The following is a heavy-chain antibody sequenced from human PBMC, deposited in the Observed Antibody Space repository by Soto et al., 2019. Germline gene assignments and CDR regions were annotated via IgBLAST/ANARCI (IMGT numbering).Heavy chain of an antibody. CDR1: GYTFTSYD. J-gene: IGHJ6*02. Sequence: ASVKVSCKASGYTFTSYDINWVRQATGQGLEWMGWMNPNSGNTGYAQKFQGRVTMTRNTSISTAYMELSSLRSEDTAVYYCARGRIMITFGGVIAPYGMDVWGQGTTVTVSS. CDR3: ARGRIMITFGGVIAPYGMDV. D-gene: IGHD3-16*02. CDR2: MNPNSGNT. V-gene: IGHV1-8*01.